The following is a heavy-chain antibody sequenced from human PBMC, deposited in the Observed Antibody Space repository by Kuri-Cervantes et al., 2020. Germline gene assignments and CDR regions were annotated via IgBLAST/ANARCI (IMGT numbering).Heavy chain of an antibody. V-gene: IGHV4-4*07. Sequence: SETLSLTCTVSGGSISSYYWSWIRQPAGKGLEWIGRIYTSGSTNYNPSLKSRVTISVDTSKNQLSLKLSSVTAADTAVYYCARELIPKYYFDYWGQGTLVTVSS. CDR2: IYTSGST. CDR1: GGSISSYY. CDR3: ARELIPKYYFDY. D-gene: IGHD2-2*02. J-gene: IGHJ4*02.